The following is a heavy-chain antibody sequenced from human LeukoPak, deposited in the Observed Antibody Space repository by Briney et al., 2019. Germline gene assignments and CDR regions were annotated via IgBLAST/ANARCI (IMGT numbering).Heavy chain of an antibody. D-gene: IGHD2-8*01. CDR1: GYTFTSYD. CDR3: ARGPRYCTNGVCYNYFDY. V-gene: IGHV1-8*01. J-gene: IGHJ4*02. Sequence: GASVKVSCKASGYTFTSYDINWVRQATGQGLEWMGWMNPNSGNTGYAQEFQGRVTMTRNTSISTAYMELSSLRSEDTAVYYCARGPRYCTNGVCYNYFDYWGQGTLVTVSS. CDR2: MNPNSGNT.